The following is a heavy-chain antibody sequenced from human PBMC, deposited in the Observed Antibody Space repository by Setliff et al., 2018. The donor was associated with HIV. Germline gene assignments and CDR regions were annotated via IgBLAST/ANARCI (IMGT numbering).Heavy chain of an antibody. CDR2: IYCSGST. CDR1: GYSISSGYF. D-gene: IGHD5-18*01. Sequence: ASETLSLTCAVSGYSISSGYFWAWIRQPPGKGLEWIGSIYCSGSTYNNPSLKSRVTISVDTSKNQFSLKLTSVTAADTAVYYCARTLRAAAMGYFDYWGQGTLVTVSS. V-gene: IGHV4-38-2*01. J-gene: IGHJ4*02. CDR3: ARTLRAAAMGYFDY.